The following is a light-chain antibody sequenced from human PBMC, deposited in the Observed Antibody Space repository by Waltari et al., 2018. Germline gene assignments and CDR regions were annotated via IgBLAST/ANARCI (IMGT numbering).Light chain of an antibody. Sequence: DIQMTHSPSSLSASVGDRVTITCQASQDIRNYLNWYQQKPGKAPKLLTYDASNLETVVPSRFSGSGSGTDFTFTISSLQPEDIATYYCQQYDNLPSLTFGGGTKVEIK. J-gene: IGKJ4*01. V-gene: IGKV1-33*01. CDR2: DAS. CDR1: QDIRNY. CDR3: QQYDNLPSLT.